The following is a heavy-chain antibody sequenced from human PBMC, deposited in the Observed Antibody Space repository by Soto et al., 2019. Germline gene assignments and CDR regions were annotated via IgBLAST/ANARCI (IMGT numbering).Heavy chain of an antibody. CDR3: ARVRGDYGDYFNAFDI. J-gene: IGHJ3*02. V-gene: IGHV1-69*06. CDR1: GGTFSSYA. CDR2: IIPIFGTA. Sequence: QVQLVQSGAEVKKPGSSVKVSCKASGGTFSSYAISWVRQAPGQGLEWMGGIIPIFGTANYAQKFQGRVTITADKSTSTAYMELSSLRSEDTAVYYCARVRGDYGDYFNAFDIWGQGTMVTVSS. D-gene: IGHD4-17*01.